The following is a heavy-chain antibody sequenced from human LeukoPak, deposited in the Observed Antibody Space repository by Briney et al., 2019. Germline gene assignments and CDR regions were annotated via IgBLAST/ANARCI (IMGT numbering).Heavy chain of an antibody. CDR3: ANSYYYDSSGYYPLDAFDM. Sequence: GGSLVLFCAASGCTFSSYCMRWVRQAPGKGLEWLAVISYDGSTKYYADSVKGRFTIYRDNSKHTLYLQMNSLRAEDTGVYYCANSYYYDSSGYYPLDAFDMWGQGTMVTVS. CDR2: ISYDGSTK. J-gene: IGHJ3*02. V-gene: IGHV3-30*18. CDR1: GCTFSSYC. D-gene: IGHD3-22*01.